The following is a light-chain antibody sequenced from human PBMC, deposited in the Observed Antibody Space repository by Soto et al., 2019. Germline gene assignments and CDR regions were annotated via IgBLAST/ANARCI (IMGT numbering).Light chain of an antibody. CDR2: DAS. Sequence: DLQMTQSPSSLSASVGDRVTITCQASQDISNYLNWYQQKPGKAPKLLIYDASNLETGVPSRFSGSGSGTDFTFTISSLQPDDIATYYCQQYDNRPYTFGQGTKLEIK. CDR3: QQYDNRPYT. V-gene: IGKV1-33*01. CDR1: QDISNY. J-gene: IGKJ2*01.